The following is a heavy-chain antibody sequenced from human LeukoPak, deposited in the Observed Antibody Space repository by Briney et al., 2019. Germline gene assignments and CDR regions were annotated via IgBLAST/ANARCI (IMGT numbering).Heavy chain of an antibody. CDR2: IYHSGNT. J-gene: IGHJ4*02. Sequence: SETLSLICNVSGYSISTGYYCAWIRQPPGKGLEWIGSIYHSGNTYYNPSLKSRVTMSIDTSMNQFSLKLRSVTAADTAVYYCARAAVTTSSLDSWGQGTLVTVSS. CDR1: GYSISTGYY. D-gene: IGHD4-17*01. CDR3: ARAAVTTSSLDS. V-gene: IGHV4-38-2*02.